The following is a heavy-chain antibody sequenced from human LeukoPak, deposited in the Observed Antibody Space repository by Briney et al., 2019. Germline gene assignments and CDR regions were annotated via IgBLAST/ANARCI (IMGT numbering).Heavy chain of an antibody. CDR3: SYYYGSGSEYMDV. CDR1: GFTSSSDW. Sequence: GGSLRLSCAASGFTSSSDWTSWVRQAPGKGLEWVANIKQDGSEKYYVDSVKGRFTISRDNAKNSLYLQMNTLKADDTAVYYCSYYYGSGSEYMDVWGKGTTVTVSS. J-gene: IGHJ6*03. D-gene: IGHD3-10*01. CDR2: IKQDGSEK. V-gene: IGHV3-7*01.